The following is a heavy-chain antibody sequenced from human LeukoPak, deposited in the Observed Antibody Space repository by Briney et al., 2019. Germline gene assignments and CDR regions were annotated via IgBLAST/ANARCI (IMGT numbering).Heavy chain of an antibody. CDR2: VSAYNGNI. Sequence: ASVKVSCKASGYTFTSYGICWVRQAPGQGLEWMAWVSAYNGNINYAQKFQGRITMTTDTSTSTAYMELRSLRSDDTAVYFCARALVVVTAIPDSWGQGTLVTVSS. J-gene: IGHJ4*02. V-gene: IGHV1-18*01. CDR3: ARALVVVTAIPDS. D-gene: IGHD2-21*02. CDR1: GYTFTSYG.